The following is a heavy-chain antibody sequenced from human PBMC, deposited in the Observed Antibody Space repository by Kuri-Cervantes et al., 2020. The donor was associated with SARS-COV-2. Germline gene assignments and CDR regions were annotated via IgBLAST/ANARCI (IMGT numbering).Heavy chain of an antibody. CDR2: IYHSGST. CDR1: GYSISSGYY. V-gene: IGHV4-38-2*02. Sequence: SQSLSLTCAVSGYSISSGYYWGWIRQPPGKGLEWTGSIYHSGSTYYNPSLKPRVTISVDTSKNQFSLKLSSVTAAATPVYYCVRERDGFDYWGQGTLVTVSS. J-gene: IGHJ4*02. CDR3: VRERDGFDY.